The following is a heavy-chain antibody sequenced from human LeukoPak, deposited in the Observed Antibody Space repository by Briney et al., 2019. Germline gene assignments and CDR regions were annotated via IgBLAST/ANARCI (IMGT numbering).Heavy chain of an antibody. CDR2: FIPSGDSA. Sequence: GASVKVSCKPSGYTFTRNCLHWVRQAPGHGLEWMGVFIPSGDSATYSQNFQGRVTMTRDTSTSTVYMEMSSLRYEDTAMYFCARESCSANSCYYFDYWGQGTLVTVSS. CDR3: ARESCSANSCYYFDY. CDR1: GYTFTRNC. D-gene: IGHD2-15*01. J-gene: IGHJ4*02. V-gene: IGHV1-46*01.